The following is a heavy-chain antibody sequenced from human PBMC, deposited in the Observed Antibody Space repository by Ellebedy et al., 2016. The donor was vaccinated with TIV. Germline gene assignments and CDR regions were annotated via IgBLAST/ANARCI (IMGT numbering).Heavy chain of an antibody. V-gene: IGHV1-8*01. CDR2: MNPHICTT. Sequence: ASVKVSCKASGYTFTSYDINWVRQATGQGLEWMGCMNPHICTTGYAQKFQGRVTMTRNTSISTAYMELSSLRSEDTAVYYCARTYYYDSSDYDNWFDPWGQGTLVTVSS. CDR3: ARTYYYDSSDYDNWFDP. J-gene: IGHJ5*02. D-gene: IGHD3-22*01. CDR1: GYTFTSYD.